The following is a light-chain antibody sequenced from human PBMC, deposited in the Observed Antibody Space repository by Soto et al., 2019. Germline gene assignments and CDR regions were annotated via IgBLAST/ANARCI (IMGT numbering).Light chain of an antibody. CDR2: AAS. CDR1: QGISNS. J-gene: IGKJ1*01. CDR3: QKYNSAPKT. V-gene: IGKV1-27*01. Sequence: DIQMTQSPSSLSASVGDRVIITCRASQGISNSLAWYQQKPGKVPMLLIYAASTLQSGVPSRFSGSGSGTDFTLTISSLQPEYVATYYCQKYNSAPKTFGQGTKVEIK.